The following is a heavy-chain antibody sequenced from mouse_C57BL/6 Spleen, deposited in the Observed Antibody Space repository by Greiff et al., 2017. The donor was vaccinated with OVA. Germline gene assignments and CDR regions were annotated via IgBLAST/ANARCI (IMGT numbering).Heavy chain of an antibody. D-gene: IGHD2-4*01. Sequence: EVQVVESGGGLVKPGGSLKLSCAASGFTFSDYGMHWVRQAPEKGLEWVAYISSGSSTIYYADTVKGRFTISRDNAKNTLFLQMTSLRSEDTAMYYCERGENDYDWNWYFDVWGTGTTVTVSS. V-gene: IGHV5-17*01. CDR1: GFTFSDYG. CDR3: ERGENDYDWNWYFDV. CDR2: ISSGSSTI. J-gene: IGHJ1*03.